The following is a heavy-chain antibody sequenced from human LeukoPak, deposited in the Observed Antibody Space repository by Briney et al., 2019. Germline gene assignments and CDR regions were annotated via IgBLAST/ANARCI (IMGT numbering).Heavy chain of an antibody. J-gene: IGHJ6*03. D-gene: IGHD6-6*01. CDR3: ARGESSIAARPDYYYYMDV. CDR1: GGTFSSYA. CDR2: IIPIFGTA. V-gene: IGHV1-69*06. Sequence: SVKVSCKASGGTFSSYAISWVRQAPGQGLEWMGGIIPIFGTANYAQKFQGRVTITADKSTSTAYMELSSLRSEDTAVYYCARGESSIAARPDYYYYMDVWGKGTTVTVSS.